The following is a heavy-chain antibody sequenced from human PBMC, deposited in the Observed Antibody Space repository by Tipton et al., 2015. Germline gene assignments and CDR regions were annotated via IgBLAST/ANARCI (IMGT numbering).Heavy chain of an antibody. J-gene: IGHJ4*02. CDR2: IYYSGST. D-gene: IGHD3-10*01. CDR1: GGSINSTNYC. CDR3: ARHRDGSGIKN. V-gene: IGHV4-39*01. Sequence: TLSLTCTVSGGSINSTNYCWVWIRQPPGKGLEWIGSIYYSGSTYYNPSLKSRVTIPVDTSKNQFSLKRSSVTAADTAVYYCARHRDGSGIKNWGQGTLVTVSS.